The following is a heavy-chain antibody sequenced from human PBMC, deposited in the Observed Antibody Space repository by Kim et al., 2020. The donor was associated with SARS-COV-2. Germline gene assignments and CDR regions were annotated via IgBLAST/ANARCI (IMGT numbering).Heavy chain of an antibody. Sequence: SETLSLTCTVSGYSISSGYYWGWIRQPPGKGLEWIGSIYHSGSTYYNPSLKSRVTISVDTSKNQFSLKLSSVTAADTAVYYCARWWDTAMAVFDYWGQGT. CDR2: IYHSGST. V-gene: IGHV4-38-2*02. J-gene: IGHJ4*02. CDR3: ARWWDTAMAVFDY. D-gene: IGHD5-18*01. CDR1: GYSISSGYY.